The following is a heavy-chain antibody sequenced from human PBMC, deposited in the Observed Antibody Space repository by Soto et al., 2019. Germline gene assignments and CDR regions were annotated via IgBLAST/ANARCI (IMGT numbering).Heavy chain of an antibody. CDR1: GYTFTTYW. V-gene: IGHV5-51*01. D-gene: IGHD3-10*01. CDR2: IYPGDSDV. CDR3: ASNPPRVSWTYYFDY. Sequence: GESLKISCQGSGYTFTTYWVGWVRQRPGKGLDWMGNIYPGDSDVKYSPSFQGQVTISVDKSISTAYLQWNSLKASDTAVYYCASNPPRVSWTYYFDYWGQGTLVTVSS. J-gene: IGHJ4*02.